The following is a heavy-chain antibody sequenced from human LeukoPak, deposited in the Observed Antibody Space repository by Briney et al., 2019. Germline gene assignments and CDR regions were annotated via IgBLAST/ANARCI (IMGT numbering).Heavy chain of an antibody. CDR2: IYTSGST. Sequence: KSSQTLSLTCTVSGGSISSGSYYWSWIRQPAGKGLEWIGRIYTSGSTNYNPSLKSRVTISVDTSKNQFSLKLSSVTAADTAVYYCARDLTLHSLDIWGQGTMVTVSS. CDR3: ARDLTLHSLDI. J-gene: IGHJ3*02. CDR1: GGSISSGSYY. V-gene: IGHV4-61*02. D-gene: IGHD1-26*01.